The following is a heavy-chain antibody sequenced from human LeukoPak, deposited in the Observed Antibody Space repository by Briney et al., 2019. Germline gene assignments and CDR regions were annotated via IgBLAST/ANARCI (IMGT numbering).Heavy chain of an antibody. CDR3: ASSRRFGEFVFDY. J-gene: IGHJ4*02. D-gene: IGHD3-10*01. CDR2: IRSKANGGTT. CDR1: GFTFGDYA. Sequence: GGSLRLPCTVSGFTFGDYAMSWVRQAPGKGLEWVGFIRSKANGGTTDYAASVKGRFTISRDDSKSSLYLQMNSLKSEDTAVYYCASSRRFGEFVFDYWGQGTLVTVSS. V-gene: IGHV3-49*04.